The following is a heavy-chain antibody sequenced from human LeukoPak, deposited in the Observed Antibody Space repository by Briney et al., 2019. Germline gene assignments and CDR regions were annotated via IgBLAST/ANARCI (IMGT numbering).Heavy chain of an antibody. D-gene: IGHD2-15*01. CDR1: GGSTSSGSYY. CDR2: IYTSGST. V-gene: IGHV4-61*02. J-gene: IGHJ6*02. CDR3: ARGGYCSGGSCYYYGMDV. Sequence: SETLSLTCTVSGGSTSSGSYYWSWIRQPAGKGLEWIGRIYTSGSTNYNPSLKSRVTISVDTSKNQFSLKLSSVTAADTAVYYCARGGYCSGGSCYYYGMDVWGQGTTVTVSS.